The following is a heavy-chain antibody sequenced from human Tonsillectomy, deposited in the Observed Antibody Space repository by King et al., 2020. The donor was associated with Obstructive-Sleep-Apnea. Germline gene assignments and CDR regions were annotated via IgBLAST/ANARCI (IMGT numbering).Heavy chain of an antibody. V-gene: IGHV3-13*01. Sequence: VQLVESGGGFVQPGGSLRLSCAASGFRFSSYDMHWVRQATGKGLDWGSGIGIVGYTSYPGAVKGRLTNSRENAKNSLYLQMNSLRAGDTAVYYCARGSSLDAFDVWGQGTRVTVSS. J-gene: IGHJ3*01. CDR3: ARGSSLDAFDV. CDR1: GFRFSSYD. CDR2: IGIVGYT.